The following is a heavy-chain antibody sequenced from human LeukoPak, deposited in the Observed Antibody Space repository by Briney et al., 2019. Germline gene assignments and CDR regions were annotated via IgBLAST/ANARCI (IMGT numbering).Heavy chain of an antibody. Sequence: GESLKISCKASGYTFTSYGISWVRQAPGQGLEWMGWISAYNGNTNYAQKLQGRVTMTTDTSTSTAYMELRSLRSDDTAVYYCAGPGALYYYDSSGPSPEFDYWGQGTLVTVSS. D-gene: IGHD3-22*01. J-gene: IGHJ4*02. CDR2: ISAYNGNT. CDR1: GYTFTSYG. CDR3: AGPGALYYYDSSGPSPEFDY. V-gene: IGHV1-18*01.